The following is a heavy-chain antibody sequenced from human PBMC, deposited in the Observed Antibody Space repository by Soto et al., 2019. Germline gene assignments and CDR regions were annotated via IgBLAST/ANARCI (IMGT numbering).Heavy chain of an antibody. CDR3: TRETVAGITGLDY. J-gene: IGHJ4*02. D-gene: IGHD1-20*01. V-gene: IGHV3-23*01. CDR2: ISVSDAFI. CDR1: GFNVGAFA. Sequence: LRLSCAASGFNVGAFAVNWVRQAPGKGLEWVSGISVSDAFIYYADSVRGRFSISRDASENILYLQMNSLRVDDTALYYCTRETVAGITGLDYWGPGTMVTVSS.